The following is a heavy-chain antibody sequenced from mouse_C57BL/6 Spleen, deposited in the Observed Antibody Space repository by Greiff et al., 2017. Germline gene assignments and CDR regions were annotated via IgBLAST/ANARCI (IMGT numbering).Heavy chain of an antibody. CDR3: AREGITTVVAAGAMDY. D-gene: IGHD1-1*01. J-gene: IGHJ4*01. CDR1: GFSFSSYA. CDR2: ISDGGSYT. V-gene: IGHV5-4*01. Sequence: EVQVVESGGGLVKPGGSLKLSCAASGFSFSSYAMSWVRQTPEKRLEWVATISDGGSYTYYPDNVKGRFIISRDNAKNNLYLQMSHLKSEDTAMYYCAREGITTVVAAGAMDYWGQGTSVTVSS.